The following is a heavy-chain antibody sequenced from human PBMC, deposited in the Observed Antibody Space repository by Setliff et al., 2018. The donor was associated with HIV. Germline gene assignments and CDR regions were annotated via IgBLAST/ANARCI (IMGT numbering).Heavy chain of an antibody. CDR2: INHGGNT. CDR3: ARVIAVAGTHSVDY. V-gene: IGHV4-34*01. Sequence: SETLSLTCAVYGGSFSGYYWSWIRQSPGKGLEWIGQINHGGNTYFSPSLKSRVIISLDTSKNQISLKVTSVTAADTAVYYCARVIAVAGTHSVDYWGQGTLVTVSS. D-gene: IGHD6-19*01. CDR1: GGSFSGYY. J-gene: IGHJ4*02.